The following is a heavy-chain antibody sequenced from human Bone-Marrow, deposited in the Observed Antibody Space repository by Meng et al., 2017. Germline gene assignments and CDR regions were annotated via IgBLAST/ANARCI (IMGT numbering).Heavy chain of an antibody. CDR2: IYYSGST. D-gene: IGHD6-19*01. J-gene: IGHJ3*02. Sequence: SETLSLTCTVSGGSVSSGSYYWSWIRQPPGKGLEWIGYIYYSGSTNYNPSLKSRATISVDTSKNQFSLKLSSVTAADTAVYYCARGIYDGSQWLVPDAFDIWGQGTMVTVSS. CDR3: ARGIYDGSQWLVPDAFDI. CDR1: GGSVSSGSYY. V-gene: IGHV4-61*01.